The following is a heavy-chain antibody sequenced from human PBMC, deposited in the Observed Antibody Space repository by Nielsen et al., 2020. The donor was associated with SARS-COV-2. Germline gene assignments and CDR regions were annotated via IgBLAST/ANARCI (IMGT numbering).Heavy chain of an antibody. Sequence: GESLKISCAASGFTFSSYAMHWVGQAPGKGLEWVAVISYVGSNKYYAVSVKGRFTIARDNSKNTLYLQMNSLRAEDTAVYYCARDHFTYYYYYGMDVWGQETTVTVSS. J-gene: IGHJ6*02. CDR2: ISYVGSNK. CDR3: ARDHFTYYYYYGMDV. V-gene: IGHV3-30-3*01. CDR1: GFTFSSYA. D-gene: IGHD2/OR15-2a*01.